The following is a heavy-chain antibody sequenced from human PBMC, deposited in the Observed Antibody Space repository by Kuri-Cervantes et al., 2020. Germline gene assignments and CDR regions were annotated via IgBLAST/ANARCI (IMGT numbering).Heavy chain of an antibody. D-gene: IGHD3-9*01. Sequence: SVKVSCKASGGTFSSYAISWVRQAPGQGLEWMGGIIPIIGTANYAQKFQGRVTITTDESTSTAYMELSSLRSEDTAVYYCARSYDILTGYRDDAFDIWGQGTMVTVSS. CDR3: ARSYDILTGYRDDAFDI. V-gene: IGHV1-69*05. J-gene: IGHJ3*02. CDR2: IIPIIGTA. CDR1: GGTFSSYA.